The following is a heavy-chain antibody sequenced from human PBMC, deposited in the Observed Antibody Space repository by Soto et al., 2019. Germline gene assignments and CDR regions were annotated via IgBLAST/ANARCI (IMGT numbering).Heavy chain of an antibody. J-gene: IGHJ4*02. D-gene: IGHD6-25*01. V-gene: IGHV2-5*01. CDR3: AYRVGSRGSFDY. CDR2: IYWNDDM. CDR1: GFSLTTSGVS. Sequence: QITLKESGPTLVKPTQTLTLTCTFSGFSLTTSGVSVGWIRQPPGKALEWLASIYWNDDMRYSPSLKSRLTLTKDNSKKQVVLTMTNMDPVDTATYYCAYRVGSRGSFDYWGQGTLVTVSS.